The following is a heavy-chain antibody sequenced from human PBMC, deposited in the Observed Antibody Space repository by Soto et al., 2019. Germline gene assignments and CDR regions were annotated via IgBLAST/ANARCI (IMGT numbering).Heavy chain of an antibody. Sequence: SVKVSCKASGGTFSSYAISWVRQAPGQGLEWMGGIIPIFGTANYAQKFQGRVTITADESTSTAYMELSSLRSEDTAVYYCARDHRVPAANYYYGMDVWGQGTTVAVSS. J-gene: IGHJ6*02. CDR1: GGTFSSYA. CDR3: ARDHRVPAANYYYGMDV. D-gene: IGHD2-2*01. V-gene: IGHV1-69*13. CDR2: IIPIFGTA.